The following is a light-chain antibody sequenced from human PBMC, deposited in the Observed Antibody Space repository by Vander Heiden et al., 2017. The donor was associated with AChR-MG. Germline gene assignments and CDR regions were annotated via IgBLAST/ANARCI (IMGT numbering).Light chain of an antibody. CDR1: SSNIGSNT. Sequence: QSVLTQPPSASGPPGQRVTISCSGSSSNIGSNTVNWYQHLPGTAPKLLIYNNNQRPSGVPDRFSGSKSGTSASLAISGLQSEDEADYYCAAWDDSLNGLYVFGSGTKVTV. V-gene: IGLV1-44*01. CDR3: AAWDDSLNGLYV. CDR2: NNN. J-gene: IGLJ1*01.